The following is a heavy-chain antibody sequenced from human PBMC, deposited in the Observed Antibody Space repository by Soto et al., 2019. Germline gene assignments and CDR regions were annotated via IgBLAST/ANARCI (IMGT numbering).Heavy chain of an antibody. CDR3: TRDASRDSSARGWFDP. CDR2: ISSNSAYI. J-gene: IGHJ5*02. CDR1: GFTFRSFT. D-gene: IGHD6-13*01. V-gene: IGHV3-21*02. Sequence: EVQLVESGGGLVKPGGSRRLSCAASGFTFRSFTMNWVRQAPGKGLEWVSTISSNSAYIYYTHALRGRFTISRDNAKNSLHLQMNSLRAEDTAVYYCTRDASRDSSARGWFDPWGPGTLVTVSS.